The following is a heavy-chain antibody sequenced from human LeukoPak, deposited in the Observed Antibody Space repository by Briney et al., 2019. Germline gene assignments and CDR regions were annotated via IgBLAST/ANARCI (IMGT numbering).Heavy chain of an antibody. CDR3: ARDQGGSGWSFNL. J-gene: IGHJ4*02. CDR2: IYNSEST. V-gene: IGHV4-39*02. Sequence: SETLSLTCTVSGGSISSSSYYWDWIRQPPGKGLEWIGSIYNSESTYYNPSLKSRVTISADTSKNQFSLKLNSVTAADTAVYYCARDQGGSGWSFNLWGQGTLVTVSS. CDR1: GGSISSSSYY. D-gene: IGHD6-19*01.